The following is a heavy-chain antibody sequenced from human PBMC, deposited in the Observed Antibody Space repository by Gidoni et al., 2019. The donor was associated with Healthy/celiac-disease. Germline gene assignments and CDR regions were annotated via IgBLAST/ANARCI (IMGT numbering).Heavy chain of an antibody. CDR2: IYTSGST. V-gene: IGHV4-61*02. Sequence: RSIREPAGKGLEWIGRIYTSGSTNYNPSLKSRVTISVDTSKNQFSLKLSSVTAADTAVYYCAREVGLWAMTTGLYPTLRGVVWFDPWGQGTLVTVSS. J-gene: IGHJ5*02. D-gene: IGHD4-17*01. CDR3: AREVGLWAMTTGLYPTLRGVVWFDP.